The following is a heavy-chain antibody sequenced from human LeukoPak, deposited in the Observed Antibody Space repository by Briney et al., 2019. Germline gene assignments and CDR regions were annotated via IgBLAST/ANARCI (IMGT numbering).Heavy chain of an antibody. CDR2: MNPNSGNT. D-gene: IGHD4-23*01. CDR1: GYTFTSYD. CDR3: ARDHYYGGNRNDFDY. V-gene: IGHV1-8*01. J-gene: IGHJ4*02. Sequence: ASVKVSCKASGYTFTSYDINWVRQATGQGLEWMGWMNPNSGNTGFAQKFQGRVTMTTDTSTSTAYMELRSLRSDDTAVYYCARDHYYGGNRNDFDYWGQGTLVTVSS.